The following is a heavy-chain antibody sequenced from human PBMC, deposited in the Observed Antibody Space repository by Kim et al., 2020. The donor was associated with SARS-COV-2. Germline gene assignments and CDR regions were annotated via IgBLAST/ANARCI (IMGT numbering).Heavy chain of an antibody. V-gene: IGHV4-59*01. Sequence: SETLSLTCTVSGGSISSYYWSWIRQPPGKGLEWIGYIYYSGSTNYNPSLKSRVTISVDTSKNQFSLKLSSVTAADTAVYYCARGMGYSSSWYPNIGSYWYFDLWGRGTLVTVSS. CDR3: ARGMGYSSSWYPNIGSYWYFDL. D-gene: IGHD6-13*01. CDR1: GGSISSYY. J-gene: IGHJ2*01. CDR2: IYYSGST.